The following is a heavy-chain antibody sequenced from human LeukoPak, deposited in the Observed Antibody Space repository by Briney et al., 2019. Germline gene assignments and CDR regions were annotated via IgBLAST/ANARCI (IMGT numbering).Heavy chain of an antibody. V-gene: IGHV3-21*01. J-gene: IGHJ4*02. CDR1: GFTFSSYS. CDR3: ARASVDYFDY. Sequence: PGGSLRLSCAASGFTFSSYSMNWVRQAPGKGLEWVSSISSSSSYIYYADSVKGRFTISRDNAKNSLYLQMNSLRAEGTAVYYCARASVDYFDYWGQGTLVTVSS. CDR2: ISSSSSYI.